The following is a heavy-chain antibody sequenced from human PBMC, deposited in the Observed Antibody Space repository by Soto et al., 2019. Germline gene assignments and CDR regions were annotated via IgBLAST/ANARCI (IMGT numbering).Heavy chain of an antibody. CDR1: GGSISSGGYS. J-gene: IGHJ4*02. CDR3: ARATYYDFWSGPDN. D-gene: IGHD3-3*01. CDR2: IYHSGST. Sequence: SETLSLTCAVSGGSISSGGYSWSWIRQPPGKGLEWIGYIYHSGSTYYNPSLKSRVTISVDRSKNQFSLELSSVTAADTAVYYCARATYYDFWSGPDNWGQGTLVTAPQ. V-gene: IGHV4-30-2*01.